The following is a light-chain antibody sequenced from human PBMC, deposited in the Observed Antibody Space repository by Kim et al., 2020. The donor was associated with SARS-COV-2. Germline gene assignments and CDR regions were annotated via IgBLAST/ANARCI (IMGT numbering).Light chain of an antibody. Sequence: LSPGERATPSCRASQSVGHYLAWYQQKPGQAPRLLIYDASNRATAIPDRCTGSGSGTDFTLTIGSLEPEDCAVYFCQQRNNWPQTFGQGTKVDIK. V-gene: IGKV3-11*01. CDR1: QSVGHY. J-gene: IGKJ1*01. CDR2: DAS. CDR3: QQRNNWPQT.